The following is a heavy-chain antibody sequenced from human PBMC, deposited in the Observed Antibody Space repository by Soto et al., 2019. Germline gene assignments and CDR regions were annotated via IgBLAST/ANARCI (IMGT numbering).Heavy chain of an antibody. CDR1: GGTFSSYA. CDR2: IIPIFGTA. J-gene: IGHJ4*02. V-gene: IGHV1-69*13. D-gene: IGHD3-22*01. CDR3: ARDKSAGRHYDSSGLDY. Sequence: SVKVSCKASGGTFSSYAISWVRQAPGQGLEWMGGIIPIFGTANYAQKFQGRVTITADESTSTAYMELSSLRSEDTAVYYCARDKSAGRHYDSSGLDYWGQGTLVTVSS.